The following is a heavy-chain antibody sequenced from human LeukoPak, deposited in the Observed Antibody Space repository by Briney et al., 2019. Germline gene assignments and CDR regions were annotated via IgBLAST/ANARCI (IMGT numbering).Heavy chain of an antibody. Sequence: GGSLRLSCAASGFTFSSYGMHWVRQAPGKGLEWVAFMPYDGYNKYYADSVKGRFTISRDNSKNTLYLQMNSLRAEDTAVCYCANGLGYCSSTSCYSLPPSDYWGQGTLVTVSS. CDR1: GFTFSSYG. CDR3: ANGLGYCSSTSCYSLPPSDY. CDR2: MPYDGYNK. D-gene: IGHD2-2*02. J-gene: IGHJ4*02. V-gene: IGHV3-30*02.